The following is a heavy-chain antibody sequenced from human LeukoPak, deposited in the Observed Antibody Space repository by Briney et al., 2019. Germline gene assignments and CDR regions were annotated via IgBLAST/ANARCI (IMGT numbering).Heavy chain of an antibody. D-gene: IGHD3-9*01. CDR1: GFTFSNYA. Sequence: GGSLRLSCAASGFTFSNYAMSWVRQAPGKGLEWVSAVSGRDTSTYYTDSVKGRFTISRDNSKNTLYLQMNSLSAEDTAIYYCAKWGDYDVLTGYYDSDYGGQGTLVTVSS. CDR3: AKWGDYDVLTGYYDSDY. V-gene: IGHV3-23*01. CDR2: VSGRDTST. J-gene: IGHJ4*02.